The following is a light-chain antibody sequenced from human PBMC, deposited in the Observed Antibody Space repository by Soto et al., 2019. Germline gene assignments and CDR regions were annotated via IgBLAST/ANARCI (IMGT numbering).Light chain of an antibody. CDR3: SSYTSSSTLE. J-gene: IGLJ3*02. V-gene: IGLV2-14*01. CDR1: SSDVGGYNY. Sequence: QSVLTQPASVSGSPGQSITISCTGTSSDVGGYNYVSWYQQHPGKAPKLMIYDVSNRPSGVSNRFSGSKSGNTASLTISGLQAEDEADYYCSSYTSSSTLEFGGGTKLPS. CDR2: DVS.